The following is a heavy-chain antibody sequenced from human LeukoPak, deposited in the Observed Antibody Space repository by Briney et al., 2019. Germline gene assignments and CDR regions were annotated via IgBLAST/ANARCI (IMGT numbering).Heavy chain of an antibody. D-gene: IGHD3-10*01. Sequence: SETLSLTCTVSGNSFGDYYWSWIRQPAGKGLEWIGRIYTSGSTTYNPSLKSRVTISVDTSKNQFSLKLSSVTAADTAVYYCASYGSGSYPRTLAWFDPWGQGTLVTVSS. CDR1: GNSFGDYY. CDR3: ASYGSGSYPRTLAWFDP. V-gene: IGHV4-4*07. CDR2: IYTSGST. J-gene: IGHJ5*02.